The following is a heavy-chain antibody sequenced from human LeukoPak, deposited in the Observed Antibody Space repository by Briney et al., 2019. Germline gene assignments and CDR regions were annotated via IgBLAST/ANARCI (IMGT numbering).Heavy chain of an antibody. CDR1: GYTFTNYY. CDR3: AREGEIGYDLSDY. D-gene: IGHD5-12*01. CDR2: INPSGGST. V-gene: IGHV1-46*01. J-gene: IGHJ4*02. Sequence: ASVKVSRKASGYTFTNYYMNWVRQAPGQGLEWMGIINPSGGSTSYAQKFQGRATVTRDTSTSTVYMELSSLRSEDTAMYYCAREGEIGYDLSDYWGQGTLVTVSS.